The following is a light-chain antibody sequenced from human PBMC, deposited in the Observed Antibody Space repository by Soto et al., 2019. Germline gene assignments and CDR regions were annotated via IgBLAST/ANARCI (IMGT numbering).Light chain of an antibody. CDR2: LEGSGSY. CDR3: AAWDDSLNGLV. CDR1: SGHSSYI. J-gene: IGLJ2*01. V-gene: IGLV4-60*03. Sequence: QSVLTQSSSASASLGSSVKLTCTLSSGHSSYIIAWHQQQPGKAPRYLMKLEGSGSYNKGSGVPDRFSGSSSGGDRYLTISNLQSEDEADYYCAAWDDSLNGLVFGGGTKLTVL.